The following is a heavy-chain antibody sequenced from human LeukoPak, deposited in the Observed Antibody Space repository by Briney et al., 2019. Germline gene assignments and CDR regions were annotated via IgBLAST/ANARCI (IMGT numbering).Heavy chain of an antibody. J-gene: IGHJ1*01. CDR1: GFTVSSNY. D-gene: IGHD2-2*01. Sequence: GGSLRLSCAASGFTVSSNYMSWVRQAPGKGLEWVSVIYSGGNTYYADSVKGRFTISRDNSENTLYLQMNSLRVEDTAVYYCVRGHYAGSAFWGQGTLVTVSS. CDR2: IYSGGNT. CDR3: VRGHYAGSAF. V-gene: IGHV3-53*01.